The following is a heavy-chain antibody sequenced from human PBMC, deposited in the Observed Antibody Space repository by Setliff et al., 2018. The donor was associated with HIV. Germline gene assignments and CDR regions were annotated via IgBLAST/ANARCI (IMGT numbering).Heavy chain of an antibody. CDR1: GGSISDSH. CDR2: IYYSRTSSYENFFHTGTT. J-gene: IGHJ5*02. CDR3: ARGGASSKYLDP. Sequence: PSETLSLTCTVSGGSISDSHWSWIRQPPGKGLEWIGYIYYSRTSSYENFFHTGTTNYNPSLKSRVTLSVDTSKNQFSLSLTSVTGADTAVYYCARGGASSKYLDPWGQGTLVTVS. V-gene: IGHV4-59*01. D-gene: IGHD2-15*01.